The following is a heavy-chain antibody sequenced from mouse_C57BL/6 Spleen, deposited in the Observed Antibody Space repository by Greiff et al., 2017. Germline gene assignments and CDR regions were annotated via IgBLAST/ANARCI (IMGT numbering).Heavy chain of an antibody. Sequence: VQLQQSGAELVKPGASVKVSCKASGYTFTSYWMHWVKQRPGQGLEWIGNINPSDGGTNYNQKFKGKATLTVDKSSSTAYLQLSSLTSEDSAVYYCAMVLRYSFDYWGQGTTLTVSS. CDR1: GYTFTSYW. CDR3: AMVLRYSFDY. J-gene: IGHJ2*01. V-gene: IGHV1-74*01. CDR2: INPSDGGT.